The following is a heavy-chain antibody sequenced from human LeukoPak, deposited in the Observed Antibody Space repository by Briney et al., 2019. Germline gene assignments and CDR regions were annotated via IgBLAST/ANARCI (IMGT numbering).Heavy chain of an antibody. CDR2: INHSGST. J-gene: IGHJ5*02. D-gene: IGHD3-16*01. Sequence: SETLSLTCAVYGGSFSGYYWSWIRQPPGKGLEWIGEINHSGSTNYNPSLKSRVTISVDTSKNQFSLKLSSVTAADTAVYYCARDRGWFDPWGQGTLVTVSS. V-gene: IGHV4-34*01. CDR1: GGSFSGYY. CDR3: ARDRGWFDP.